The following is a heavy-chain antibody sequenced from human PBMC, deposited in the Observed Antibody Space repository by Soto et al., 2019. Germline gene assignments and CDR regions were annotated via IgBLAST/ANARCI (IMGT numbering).Heavy chain of an antibody. D-gene: IGHD3-16*02. V-gene: IGHV5-51*01. CDR1: GYSFTSYW. J-gene: IGHJ3*02. Sequence: PGESLKISCKGSGYSFTSYWIGWVRQMPGKGLEWMGIIYPGDSDTRYSPSFQGQVTISADKSISTAYLQWSSLKASDTAMYYCAKIGDDYVWGSYRYPKASDAFDIWGQGTMVT. CDR2: IYPGDSDT. CDR3: AKIGDDYVWGSYRYPKASDAFDI.